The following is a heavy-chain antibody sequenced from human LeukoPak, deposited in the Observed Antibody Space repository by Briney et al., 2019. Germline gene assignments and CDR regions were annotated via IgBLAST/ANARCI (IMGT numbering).Heavy chain of an antibody. Sequence: SETLPLTCTVSGGSISGGDYYWGWIRQPPGKGLEWIASIYYSGNTYYDPSLKSRVTISVDTSKNQFSLKLSSVTAADTAVYYCARRRSGRNWFDPWGQGTLVTVSS. D-gene: IGHD3-3*01. CDR2: IYYSGNT. CDR3: ARRRSGRNWFDP. CDR1: GGSISGGDYY. V-gene: IGHV4-39*01. J-gene: IGHJ5*02.